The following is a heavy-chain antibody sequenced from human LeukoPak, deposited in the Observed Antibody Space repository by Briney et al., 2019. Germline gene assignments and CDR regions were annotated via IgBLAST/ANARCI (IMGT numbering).Heavy chain of an antibody. D-gene: IGHD6-13*01. V-gene: IGHV1-2*06. Sequence: ASVKVSCKASGYTFTGYYMHWVRQAPGQGLEWMGRINPNSGGTNYAQKFQGRVTMTRDTSISTAYMELSRLRSDDTAVYYCARDYPSSSWQFDYWGQGTQVTVSS. CDR3: ARDYPSSSWQFDY. CDR1: GYTFTGYY. CDR2: INPNSGGT. J-gene: IGHJ4*02.